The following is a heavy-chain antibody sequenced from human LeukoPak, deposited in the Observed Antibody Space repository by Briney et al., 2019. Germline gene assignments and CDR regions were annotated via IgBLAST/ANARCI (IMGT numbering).Heavy chain of an antibody. V-gene: IGHV1-2*02. CDR2: INPNSGGT. D-gene: IGHD3-10*01. CDR3: ARVDGSGSY. Sequence: ASVKVSCKASGYTFTGHYIHWVRQAPGQGLEWMGGINPNSGGTNYAQTFQGRVTVTRDTSISTAYMELGRLTSDDTAVYYCARVDGSGSYWGQGTLVTVSS. CDR1: GYTFTGHY. J-gene: IGHJ4*02.